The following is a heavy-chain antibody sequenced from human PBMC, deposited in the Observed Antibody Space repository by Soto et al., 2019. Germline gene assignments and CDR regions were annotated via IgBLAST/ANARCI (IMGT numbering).Heavy chain of an antibody. Sequence: ASVKVSCKASGGTFSSYAISWVRQAPGKGLEWMGGFDPEDGETIYAQKFQGRVTMTEDTSTDTAYMELSSLRSEDTAVYYCATALPSLIFGGVIDTSALDAFDIWGQGTMVTVSS. CDR3: ATALPSLIFGGVIDTSALDAFDI. J-gene: IGHJ3*02. CDR2: FDPEDGET. CDR1: GGTFSSYA. V-gene: IGHV1-24*01. D-gene: IGHD3-16*02.